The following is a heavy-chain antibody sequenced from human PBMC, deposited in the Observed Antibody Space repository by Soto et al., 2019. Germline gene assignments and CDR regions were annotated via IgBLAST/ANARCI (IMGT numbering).Heavy chain of an antibody. D-gene: IGHD3-3*01. Sequence: ASVKVSCKASGYTFTSYGISWVRQAPGQGLEWMGWISAYNGNTNYAQKLQGRVTMTTDTSTSTAYMELRSLRSDDTAVYYCARVKPTPPYYDFWSGYLGYYYGMDVWGQGTTVTGS. V-gene: IGHV1-18*01. CDR3: ARVKPTPPYYDFWSGYLGYYYGMDV. CDR1: GYTFTSYG. CDR2: ISAYNGNT. J-gene: IGHJ6*02.